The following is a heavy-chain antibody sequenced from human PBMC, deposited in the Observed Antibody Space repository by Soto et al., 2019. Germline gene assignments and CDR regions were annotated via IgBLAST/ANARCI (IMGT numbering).Heavy chain of an antibody. CDR2: ISSSGSTI. CDR1: GFTFSSYE. Sequence: PGGSLRLSCAASGFTFSSYEMNWVRQAPGKGLEWVSYISSSGSTIYYADSVKGRFTISRDNAKNSLYLQMNSLRAEDTAVYYCARDIVGATPGHYYYYGMDVWGQGTTVTVSS. V-gene: IGHV3-48*03. D-gene: IGHD1-26*01. CDR3: ARDIVGATPGHYYYYGMDV. J-gene: IGHJ6*02.